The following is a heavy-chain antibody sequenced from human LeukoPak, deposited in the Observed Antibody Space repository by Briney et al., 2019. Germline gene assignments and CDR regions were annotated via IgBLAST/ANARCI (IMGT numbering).Heavy chain of an antibody. V-gene: IGHV3-13*01. CDR1: GFTFIDYD. D-gene: IGHD6-19*01. J-gene: IGHJ4*02. CDR3: ARGGIQVSGIDEFDY. CDR2: IVIRGDT. Sequence: GGSLRLSCAASGFTFIDYDMHWVRQVIGKGLEWVSAIVIRGDTHYSGSVKGRCTISRENAESSLYLQMNSLRGEDTAVYYCARGGIQVSGIDEFDYWGQGTLVTVSS.